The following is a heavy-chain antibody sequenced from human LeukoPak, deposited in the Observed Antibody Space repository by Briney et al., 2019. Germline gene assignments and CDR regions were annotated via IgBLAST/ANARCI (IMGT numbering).Heavy chain of an antibody. CDR1: GYSFTEHY. V-gene: IGHV1-2*02. CDR2: INCNSGDA. D-gene: IGHD2-8*01. Sequence: ASVKVSCTASGYSFTEHYIYWVRQAPGQGLEWVGKINCNSGDANSAQKFQGRVTMTRDTPVSTAYLDLSSVTSDDTAVYFCARSARHCSNGICLTDYYMDVWGRGTTVTVSS. CDR3: ARSARHCSNGICLTDYYMDV. J-gene: IGHJ6*03.